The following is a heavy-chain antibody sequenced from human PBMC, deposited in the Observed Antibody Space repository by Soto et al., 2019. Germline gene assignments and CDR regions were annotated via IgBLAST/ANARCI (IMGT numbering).Heavy chain of an antibody. J-gene: IGHJ4*02. CDR3: ARTRIAAAGTGLGGY. CDR1: GGTFSSYA. CDR2: IIPIFGTA. V-gene: IGHV1-69*12. D-gene: IGHD6-13*01. Sequence: QVQLVQSGAEVKKPGSSVKVSCKASGGTFSSYAISWVRQAPGQGLEWMGGIIPIFGTANYAQKFQGRVTITADESTSTAYRELSSRRSEATAVYYWARTRIAAAGTGLGGYWGQGTLVTVSS.